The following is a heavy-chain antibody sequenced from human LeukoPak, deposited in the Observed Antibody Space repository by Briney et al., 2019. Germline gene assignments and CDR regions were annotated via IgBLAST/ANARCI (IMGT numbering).Heavy chain of an antibody. D-gene: IGHD6-19*01. CDR3: ARDYEDRSGWFYYYYYMDV. Sequence: SETLSLTCTVSGYSISSGYYWGWIRQPPGKGLEWIGSIYHSGSTYYNPSLKSRVTISVDTSKNQFSLKLSSVTAADTAVYYCARDYEDRSGWFYYYYYMDVWGKGTTVTVSS. CDR2: IYHSGST. V-gene: IGHV4-38-2*02. J-gene: IGHJ6*03. CDR1: GYSISSGYY.